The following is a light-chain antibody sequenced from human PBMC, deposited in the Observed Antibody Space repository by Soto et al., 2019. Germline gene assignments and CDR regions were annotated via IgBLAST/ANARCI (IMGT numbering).Light chain of an antibody. CDR2: DAS. V-gene: IGKV3-11*01. CDR3: QQRSNRPT. CDR1: QSVSSY. J-gene: IGKJ5*01. Sequence: IVLTQFPATLSLSPGERATLSCRASQSVSSYLAWYQQKPGQAPRLLIYDASNRATGIPARFSGSGSGTDFTLTISSIAPEDFAVDYCQQRSNRPTFGQGTRLEI.